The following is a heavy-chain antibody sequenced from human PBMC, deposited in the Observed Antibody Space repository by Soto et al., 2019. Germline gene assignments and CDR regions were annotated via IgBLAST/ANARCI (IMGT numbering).Heavy chain of an antibody. CDR1: GFTFSSYW. J-gene: IGHJ3*02. D-gene: IGHD3-3*01. Sequence: GWSLRLSCAASGFTFSSYWMSWVRQAPGKGLEWVANIKQDGSEKYYVDSVKGRFTISRDNAKNSLYLQMNSLRAEDTAVYYCARDCRFLEFPTPDAFDIWGQGTMVTV. CDR2: IKQDGSEK. V-gene: IGHV3-7*01. CDR3: ARDCRFLEFPTPDAFDI.